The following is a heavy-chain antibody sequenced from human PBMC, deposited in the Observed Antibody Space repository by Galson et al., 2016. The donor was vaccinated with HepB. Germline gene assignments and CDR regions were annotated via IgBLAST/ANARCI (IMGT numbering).Heavy chain of an antibody. V-gene: IGHV1-18*03. CDR1: GYTFTSYG. CDR2: ISAYNGNT. CDR3: ARSAQALDFIDM. J-gene: IGHJ3*02. Sequence: SVKVSCKASGYTFTSYGFAWVRQAPGQGLEWMGWISAYNGNTNYAQKFQARVIMTTDTSATTAHMELRSLRSDDMAVYYCARSAQALDFIDMWGQGTMVTVSS. D-gene: IGHD3-3*01.